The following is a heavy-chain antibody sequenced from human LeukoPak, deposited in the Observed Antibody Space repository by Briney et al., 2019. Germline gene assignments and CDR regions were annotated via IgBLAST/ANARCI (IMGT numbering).Heavy chain of an antibody. Sequence: ASVKVSCKVSGYTFTELSMHWVRQAPGKGLEWMGGFDPEDGETIYAQKFQGRVTMTEDTSTDTAYMELSSLRSEDTAVYYCATGDSYYYGSGTSDYWGQGTLVTVSS. J-gene: IGHJ4*02. CDR3: ATGDSYYYGSGTSDY. CDR1: GYTFTELS. D-gene: IGHD3-10*01. V-gene: IGHV1-24*01. CDR2: FDPEDGET.